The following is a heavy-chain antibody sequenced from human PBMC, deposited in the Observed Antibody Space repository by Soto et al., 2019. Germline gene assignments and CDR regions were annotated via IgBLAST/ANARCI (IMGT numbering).Heavy chain of an antibody. CDR2: IYYSGST. D-gene: IGHD3-9*01. J-gene: IGHJ5*02. CDR3: ARSCYDILTGFTEPNWFDP. Sequence: SETLSLTCSVSGDSISKISYYWAWIRQPPGKGLEWIGYIYYSGSTNYNPSLKSRVTISVDTSKNQFSLKLSSVTAADTAVYYCARSCYDILTGFTEPNWFDPWGQGTLVTVSS. V-gene: IGHV4-61*05. CDR1: GDSISKISYY.